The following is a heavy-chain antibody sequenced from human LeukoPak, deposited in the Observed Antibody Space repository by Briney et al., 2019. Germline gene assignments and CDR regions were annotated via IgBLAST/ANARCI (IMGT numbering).Heavy chain of an antibody. D-gene: IGHD6-19*01. J-gene: IGHJ5*02. CDR2: IYYSGST. CDR3: ARAPYSSYWYLHWFDP. CDR1: GGSITSNFYY. Sequence: SETLSLTCIVSGGSITSNFYYWGWIRQSPGKGLEWIGSIYYSGSTFYNPSLKNRLSISVDTSKNQFSLKLTSVTAADTAVYYCARAPYSSYWYLHWFDPWGQGTLVTVSS. V-gene: IGHV4-39*07.